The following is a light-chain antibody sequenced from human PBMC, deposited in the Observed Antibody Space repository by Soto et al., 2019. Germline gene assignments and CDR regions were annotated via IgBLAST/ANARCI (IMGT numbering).Light chain of an antibody. CDR3: QQRSNWPLIT. CDR1: QSVSRY. Sequence: EIVLTQSPATLSLSPGERATLSCRASQSVSRYLAWYQQKPGQAPRLLIYDASNRATGIPARFSGSGSGTDFTLTIHSLEPEDFAVYYCQQRSNWPLITFGQGTRLEIK. CDR2: DAS. V-gene: IGKV3-11*01. J-gene: IGKJ5*01.